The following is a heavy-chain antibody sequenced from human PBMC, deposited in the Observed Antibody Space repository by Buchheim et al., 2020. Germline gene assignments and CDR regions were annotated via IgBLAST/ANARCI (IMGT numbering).Heavy chain of an antibody. J-gene: IGHJ4*02. CDR2: IKHSGST. Sequence: QVQLQQWGAGFLKPSETLSLTCAVYGGSFCVYYGSWIRRSPEKGLEWIGDIKHSGSTNYSPSLKSRVPISVDTTKNHLSLKLNSVTGADTAVYYCARGVAAAADGDFDYWGQGTL. CDR1: GGSFCVYY. D-gene: IGHD6-13*01. CDR3: ARGVAAAADGDFDY. V-gene: IGHV4-34*02.